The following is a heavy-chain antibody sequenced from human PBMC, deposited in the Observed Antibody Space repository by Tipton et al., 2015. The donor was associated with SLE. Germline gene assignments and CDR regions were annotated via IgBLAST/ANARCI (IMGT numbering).Heavy chain of an antibody. V-gene: IGHV4-39*07. Sequence: TLSLTCTVSGGSISSCSYYWGWIRQPPGKGLEWIGSIYCSGSTYYNPSLKSRVTISVDTSKNQFSLKLSSVTAADTAVYYCARDPRGYSNSEDWGRGTLVTVSS. J-gene: IGHJ4*02. CDR1: GGSISSCSYY. D-gene: IGHD6-6*01. CDR2: IYCSGST. CDR3: ARDPRGYSNSED.